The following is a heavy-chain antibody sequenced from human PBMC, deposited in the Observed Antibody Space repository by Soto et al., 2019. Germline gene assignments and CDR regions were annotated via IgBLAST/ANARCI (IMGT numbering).Heavy chain of an antibody. CDR3: RRQVTTRRDFDY. D-gene: IGHD4-4*01. CDR1: GFTFSGSA. CDR2: IRSKANSFAT. Sequence: PGGSLRLSCVASGFTFSGSAMHWVRQASGKGLEWVGRIRSKANSFATEYAASVKGRFTISRDDSKNTAYLQMNSLKTEDTAVYYCRRQVTTRRDFDYWGQGTLVTVSS. V-gene: IGHV3-73*01. J-gene: IGHJ4*02.